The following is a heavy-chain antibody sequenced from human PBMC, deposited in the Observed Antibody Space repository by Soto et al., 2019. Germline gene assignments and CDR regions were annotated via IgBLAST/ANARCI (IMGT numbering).Heavy chain of an antibody. J-gene: IGHJ4*02. CDR1: GGSISSSSYY. V-gene: IGHV4-39*01. CDR2: IYYSGST. D-gene: IGHD3-22*01. CDR3: ARPGIFTTDLTVTDY. Sequence: SETLSLTCTVSGGSISSSSYYWGWIRQPPGKGLEWIGSIYYSGSTYYNPSLKSRVTISVDTSKNQFSLKLSSVTAADTAVYYCARPGIFTTDLTVTDYWGQGTLVTVSS.